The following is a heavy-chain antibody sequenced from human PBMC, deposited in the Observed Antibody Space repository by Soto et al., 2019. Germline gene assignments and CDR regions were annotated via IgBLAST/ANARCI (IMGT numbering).Heavy chain of an antibody. CDR3: ARDPGIAAAGPGGFDP. D-gene: IGHD6-13*01. CDR1: GYTFTDYD. J-gene: IGHJ5*02. Sequence: ASVKVSCKASGYTFTDYDINWVRQAPGQGLEWMGWMNPNTGNTRYAQHFQGRLIMTRDTSKNQFSLKLSSVTAADAAVYYCARDPGIAAAGPGGFDPWGQGTLVTVSS. V-gene: IGHV1-8*01. CDR2: MNPNTGNT.